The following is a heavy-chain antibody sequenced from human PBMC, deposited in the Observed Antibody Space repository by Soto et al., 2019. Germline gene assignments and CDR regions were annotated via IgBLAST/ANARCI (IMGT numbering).Heavy chain of an antibody. V-gene: IGHV3-53*01. J-gene: IGHJ6*02. CDR3: AKGWMDV. Sequence: EVQLVESGGGLIQPGGSLRLSCAVSGLTVSSYAMSWVRQAPGEGLEWVSGIYARDSTHYADSVKGRFTISIENSKNTLFLQMNSLRAEDTAVYYCAKGWMDVWGQGTTVTVS. CDR2: IYARDST. CDR1: GLTVSSYA.